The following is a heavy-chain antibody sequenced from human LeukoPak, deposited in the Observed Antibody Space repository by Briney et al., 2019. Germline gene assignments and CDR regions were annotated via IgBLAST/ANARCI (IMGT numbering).Heavy chain of an antibody. CDR3: ARRVGYCSSTSCYRGIDY. J-gene: IGHJ4*02. D-gene: IGHD2-2*02. CDR1: GYTFTSYG. V-gene: IGHV1-18*01. CDR2: ISAYNGNT. Sequence: ASVKVSCKASGYTFTSYGINWVRQAPGQGLEWMGWISAYNGNTNYAQKLQGRVTMTTDTSTSTAYMELRSLRSDDTAVYYCARRVGYCSSTSCYRGIDYWGQGTLVTVSS.